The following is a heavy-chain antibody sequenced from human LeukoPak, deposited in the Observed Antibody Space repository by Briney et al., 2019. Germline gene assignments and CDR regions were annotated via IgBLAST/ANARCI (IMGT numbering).Heavy chain of an antibody. Sequence: GASVTVSCQASGYTFTGYYMHWVRQAPGQGLEWMGWINHKSGSTNYAEKFQGRVTMTRDTSISTAYMELSRLRSDDTAVYYCASPRNNPNRIAAAADYYYYGMDVWGQGTTVTVSS. CDR3: ASPRNNPNRIAAAADYYYYGMDV. J-gene: IGHJ6*02. CDR2: INHKSGST. D-gene: IGHD6-13*01. CDR1: GYTFTGYY. V-gene: IGHV1-2*02.